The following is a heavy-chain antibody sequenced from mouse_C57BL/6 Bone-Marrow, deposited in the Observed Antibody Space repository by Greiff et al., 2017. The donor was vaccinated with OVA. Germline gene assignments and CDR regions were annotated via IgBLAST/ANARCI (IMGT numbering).Heavy chain of an antibody. CDR1: GYTFTSYW. CDR2: IDPSDSYT. D-gene: IGHD1-1*01. J-gene: IGHJ4*01. Sequence: VQLQQPGAELVMPGASVKLSCKASGYTFTSYWMHWVKQRPGQGLEWIGEIDPSDSYTNYNQKFKGKSTLTVDKSSSTAYMQLSSLTSEDSAVYYCARSNYYGSSYVGYYYAMDYWGQGTSVTVSS. V-gene: IGHV1-69*01. CDR3: ARSNYYGSSYVGYYYAMDY.